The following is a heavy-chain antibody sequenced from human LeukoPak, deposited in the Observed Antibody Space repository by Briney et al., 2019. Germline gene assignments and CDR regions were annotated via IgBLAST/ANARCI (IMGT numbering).Heavy chain of an antibody. V-gene: IGHV4-34*01. CDR3: ARKMYGSAWYDL. J-gene: IGHJ5*01. Sequence: SETLSLTCAVYGVSFSGYYWSWIRQPPGKGLEWIGEINHSGSTNYNPSLKSRVTISVDTSSNQFSLKLSSVTAADTAIYYCARKMYGSAWYDLWGQGTLVTVSS. CDR2: INHSGST. D-gene: IGHD6-19*01. CDR1: GVSFSGYY.